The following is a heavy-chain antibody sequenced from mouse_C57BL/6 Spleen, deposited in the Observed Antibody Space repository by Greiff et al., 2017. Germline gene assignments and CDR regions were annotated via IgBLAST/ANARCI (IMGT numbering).Heavy chain of an antibody. J-gene: IGHJ4*01. D-gene: IGHD2-13*01. CDR3: ARGDYMDY. V-gene: IGHV1-4*01. CDR1: GYTFTSYT. CDR2: INPSSGYT. Sequence: VKLVESGAELARPGASVKMSCKASGYTFTSYTMHWVKQRPGQGLEWIGYINPSSGYTKYNQKFKDKATLTADKSSSTAYMQLSSLTSEDSAVYYCARGDYMDYWGQGTSVTVSS.